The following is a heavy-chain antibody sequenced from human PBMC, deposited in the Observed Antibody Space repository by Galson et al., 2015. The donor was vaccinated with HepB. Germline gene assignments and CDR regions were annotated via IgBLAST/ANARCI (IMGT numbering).Heavy chain of an antibody. D-gene: IGHD3-22*01. CDR1: GFTFSSYG. CDR2: ISYDGTYK. Sequence: SLRLSCAASGFTFSSYGMHWVRQAPGKGLEWVAAISYDGTYKYYADSVKGRFTISRDNSKNTLYLQMNSLRAEDTAVYYCAKSDTSGYSFDSWGQGTLVTVSS. CDR3: AKSDTSGYSFDS. J-gene: IGHJ4*02. V-gene: IGHV3-30*18.